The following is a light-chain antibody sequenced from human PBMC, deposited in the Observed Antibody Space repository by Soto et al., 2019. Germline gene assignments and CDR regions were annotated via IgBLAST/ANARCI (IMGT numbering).Light chain of an antibody. CDR2: DND. CDR3: ATWDSSLSGVV. J-gene: IGLJ2*01. V-gene: IGLV1-51*01. CDR1: SSNIGSNY. Sequence: QSVLTQPPSVSGTPGQRVTISCSGGSSNIGSNYVYWYQQFPGTGPKLLIYDNDKRPSGIPDRFSGSKSGTAATLGVTRLQTGDEADYYCATWDSSLSGVVFGGGTKLTVL.